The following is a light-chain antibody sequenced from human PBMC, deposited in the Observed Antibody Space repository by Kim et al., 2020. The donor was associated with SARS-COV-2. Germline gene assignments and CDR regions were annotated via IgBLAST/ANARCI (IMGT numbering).Light chain of an antibody. CDR1: QAIRKY. CDR2: AVS. CDR3: QTYDTVPYN. Sequence: SASVGDRVTITCRASQAIRKYVAWYQQKPGKSPKLLIHAVSTLQSGVPSRFIGGGSGTDFTLTIRGLQPEDVATYYCQTYDTVPYNFGQGTKLEI. J-gene: IGKJ2*01. V-gene: IGKV1-27*01.